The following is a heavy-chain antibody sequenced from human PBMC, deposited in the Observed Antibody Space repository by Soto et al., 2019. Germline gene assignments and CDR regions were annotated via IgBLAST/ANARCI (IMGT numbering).Heavy chain of an antibody. D-gene: IGHD3-10*01. V-gene: IGHV1-46*03. Sequence: ASVKVSCKASGYTFTSYYMHWVRQAPGQGLEWMGIINPSGGSTSYAQKFQGRVTMTRDTSTSTVYMELSSLRSEDTAVYYCARDGDNYGSGSSYPYFDYWGQGTLVTVS. CDR3: ARDGDNYGSGSSYPYFDY. J-gene: IGHJ4*02. CDR1: GYTFTSYY. CDR2: INPSGGST.